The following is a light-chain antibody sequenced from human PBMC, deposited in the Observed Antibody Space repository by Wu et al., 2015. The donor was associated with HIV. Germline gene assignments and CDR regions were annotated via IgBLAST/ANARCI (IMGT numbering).Light chain of an antibody. CDR1: QSVSSN. CDR2: GAS. J-gene: IGKJ2*01. CDR3: QQYNNWPPGNT. Sequence: EIMMTQSPDTLSVSPGERATLSCRASQSVSSNLAWYQQKAGQAPRLLIYGASTRATGVPARFSGSGSGTEFTLTISSMQSEDFAVYYCQQYNNWPPGNTFGQGTKLEIK. V-gene: IGKV3-15*01.